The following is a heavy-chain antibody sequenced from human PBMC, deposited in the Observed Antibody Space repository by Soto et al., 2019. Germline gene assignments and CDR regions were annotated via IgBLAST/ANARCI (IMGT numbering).Heavy chain of an antibody. CDR1: GYTFTSYD. Sequence: ASVKVSCKASGYTFTSYDINWVRQATGQGLEWMGWMNPNSGNTSYAQKFQGRVTMTTDTSTSTAYMELRSLRSDDTAVYYCARAFTYYDFWSGYPNWFDPWGQGTLVTVSS. CDR3: ARAFTYYDFWSGYPNWFDP. D-gene: IGHD3-3*01. V-gene: IGHV1-8*01. CDR2: MNPNSGNT. J-gene: IGHJ5*02.